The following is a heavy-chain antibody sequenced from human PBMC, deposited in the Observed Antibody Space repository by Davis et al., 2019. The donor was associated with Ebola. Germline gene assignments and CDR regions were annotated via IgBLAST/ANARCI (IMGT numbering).Heavy chain of an antibody. D-gene: IGHD3-3*01. CDR2: ISYDGSDK. CDR3: AKGSVTIFGVAPDYYGMDV. V-gene: IGHV3-30*18. CDR1: GFTFSSYG. J-gene: IGHJ6*04. Sequence: GESLKISCAASGFTFSSYGMYWVRQAPGKGLEWVAVISYDGSDKYYADSVKGRFTISRDNSKNTLYLQMNSLRAEDTAVYYCAKGSVTIFGVAPDYYGMDVWGKGTTVTVSS.